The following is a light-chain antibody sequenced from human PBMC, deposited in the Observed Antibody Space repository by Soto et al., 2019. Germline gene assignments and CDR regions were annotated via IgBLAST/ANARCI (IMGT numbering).Light chain of an antibody. V-gene: IGLV2-14*01. Sequence: QSALTQPASVSGSPGQSITISCTGTSSDVGTYNFVSWYQQHPGKAPKLMIYDVSNRPSGVSNRFSGSKSGNTASLTISGLQTEDEADYYCSSYTGSSTLVVFCGGTKLTVL. CDR2: DVS. CDR3: SSYTGSSTLVV. J-gene: IGLJ2*01. CDR1: SSDVGTYNF.